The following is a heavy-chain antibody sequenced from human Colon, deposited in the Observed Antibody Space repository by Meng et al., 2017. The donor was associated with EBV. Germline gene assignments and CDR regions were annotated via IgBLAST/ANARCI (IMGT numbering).Heavy chain of an antibody. CDR1: VASISSNGYS. CDR2: IYLSGST. V-gene: IGHV4-39*01. Sequence: QLRWQESGPGCGKPSETLSLPWTVAVASISSNGYSWDWVRQPPGKGVEWIGAIYLSGSTSYNPSLQSRVTMFVDTSKNQFSLMLTSVTATDTAVYYCARRRGGSGRDCWGQGTLVTVSS. J-gene: IGHJ4*02. CDR3: ARRRGGSGRDC. D-gene: IGHD3-10*01.